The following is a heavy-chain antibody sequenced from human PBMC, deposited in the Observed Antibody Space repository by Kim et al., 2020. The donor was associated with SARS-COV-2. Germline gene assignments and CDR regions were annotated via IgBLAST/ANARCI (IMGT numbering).Heavy chain of an antibody. Sequence: DSVKGRFTISKDNSKSTLYLQMDSLEAEDTAVYYCAKAPLGVVVVAATLHYWGQGTLVTVSS. V-gene: IGHV3-23*01. CDR3: AKAPLGVVVVAATLHY. D-gene: IGHD2-15*01. J-gene: IGHJ4*02.